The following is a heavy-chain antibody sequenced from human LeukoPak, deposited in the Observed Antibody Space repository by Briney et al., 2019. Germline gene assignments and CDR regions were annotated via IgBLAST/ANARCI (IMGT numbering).Heavy chain of an antibody. CDR2: ISYSGST. V-gene: IGHV4-59*01. Sequence: SETLSLTCTVSGGPISSYYWSWIRQPPGKGLEWIGYISYSGSTNYNPSLKSRVAISLDTPKNQFSLKLSSVTAADTAMYYCARDIIAGGRFDYWGQGTLVTVSS. J-gene: IGHJ4*02. CDR1: GGPISSYY. D-gene: IGHD2/OR15-2a*01. CDR3: ARDIIAGGRFDY.